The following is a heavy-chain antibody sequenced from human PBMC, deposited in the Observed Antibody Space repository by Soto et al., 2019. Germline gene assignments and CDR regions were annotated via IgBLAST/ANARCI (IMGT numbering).Heavy chain of an antibody. J-gene: IGHJ5*02. CDR3: ARGPYCSSTSCYRNWFGP. CDR1: GYTFTSYD. V-gene: IGHV1-8*01. Sequence: ASVKVSCKASGYTFTSYDINWVRQATGQGLERMGWMNPNSGNTGYAQKFQGRVTMTRNTSISTAYMELSSLRSEDTAVYYCARGPYCSSTSCYRNWFGPWGQGTLVTASS. CDR2: MNPNSGNT. D-gene: IGHD2-2*01.